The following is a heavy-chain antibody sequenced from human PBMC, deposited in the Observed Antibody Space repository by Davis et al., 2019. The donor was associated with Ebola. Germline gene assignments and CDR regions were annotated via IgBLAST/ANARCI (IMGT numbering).Heavy chain of an antibody. CDR2: ISAYNGNT. J-gene: IGHJ6*04. CDR3: ASNQYCTNGVCYTRAYGMDV. D-gene: IGHD2-8*01. CDR1: GYTFTSYG. V-gene: IGHV1-18*04. Sequence: ASVKVSCKASGYTFTSYGISWVRQAPGQGLEWMGWISAYNGNTNYAQKFQGRVTMTEDTSTDTAYMELSSLRSEDTAVYYCASNQYCTNGVCYTRAYGMDVWGKGTTVTVSS.